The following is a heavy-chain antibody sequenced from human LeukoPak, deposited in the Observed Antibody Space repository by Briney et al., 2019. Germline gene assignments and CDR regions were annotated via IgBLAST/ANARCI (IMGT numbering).Heavy chain of an antibody. CDR1: GFTFSSYW. V-gene: IGHV3-7*03. D-gene: IGHD2-2*01. J-gene: IGHJ4*02. CDR3: ARFQLFHGDFDY. CDR2: IKDDGSAK. Sequence: GGSLRLSCAVSGFTFSSYWMSWVRQAPGKGLEWVANIKDDGSAKYYVDSVKGRFTISRDNAKNSLHLQMDSLRAEDTAVYYCARFQLFHGDFDYWGQGTLVTVSS.